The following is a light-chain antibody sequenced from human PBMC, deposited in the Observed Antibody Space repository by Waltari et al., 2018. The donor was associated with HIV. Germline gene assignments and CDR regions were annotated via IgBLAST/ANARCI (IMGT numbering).Light chain of an antibody. V-gene: IGLV7-46*01. CDR3: LLSYRSVGV. CDR2: DEV. CDR1: TGAVTPGHY. Sequence: QAVVTQEPSLTVSPGGTITLTCGSSTGAVTPGHYASWFQQKSGQPPRTLIYDEVNSLSWTPARFSGSLLGGKAALTLSGAQPEDEAEYYCLLSYRSVGVFGPGTNVTVL. J-gene: IGLJ1*01.